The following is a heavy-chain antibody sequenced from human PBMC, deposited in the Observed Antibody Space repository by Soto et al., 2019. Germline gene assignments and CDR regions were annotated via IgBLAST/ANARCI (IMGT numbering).Heavy chain of an antibody. D-gene: IGHD3-10*01. V-gene: IGHV1-8*01. CDR1: GYTFTSYD. Sequence: ASVKVSCKASGYTFTSYDINWVRQATGQGLEWMGWMNPNSGNTGYAQKFQGRVTMTRNTSISTAYMELSSLRSEDTAVYYCARGPTYYYGSGSYWGWYSYYYMDVWGKGTTVTVSS. CDR3: ARGPTYYYGSGSYWGWYSYYYMDV. J-gene: IGHJ6*03. CDR2: MNPNSGNT.